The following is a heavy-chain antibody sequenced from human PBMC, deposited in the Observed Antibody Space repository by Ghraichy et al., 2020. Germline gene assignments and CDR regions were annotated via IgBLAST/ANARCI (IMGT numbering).Heavy chain of an antibody. CDR1: GGSISTSSYY. Sequence: SETLSLTCSVSGGSISTSSYYWGWIRQPPGKGLEWIGSIYYSGSTSFNPSLKSRVTISIDTSKNQFSLKVRSVTAADTAVYYCARHVTEGGFLIVVPVIYFMDVWGKGTTVTVS. D-gene: IGHD2-15*01. J-gene: IGHJ6*03. V-gene: IGHV4-39*01. CDR2: IYYSGST. CDR3: ARHVTEGGFLIVVPVIYFMDV.